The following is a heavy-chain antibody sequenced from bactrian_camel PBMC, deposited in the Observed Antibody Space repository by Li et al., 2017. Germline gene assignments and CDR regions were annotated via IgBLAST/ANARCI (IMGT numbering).Heavy chain of an antibody. CDR1: GFTFSTCE. Sequence: HVQLVESGGGSVQAGGSLKLSCRAPGFTFSTCELAWYRQAPGKEREAVGSVSVDGSSSFGLSVKGRFTISRDNAKNTLYLQLNTLKTEDTAMYYCGRALATLGQGTQVTVS. CDR2: VSVDGSS. J-gene: IGHJ4*01. D-gene: IGHD4*01. V-gene: IGHV3S55*01.